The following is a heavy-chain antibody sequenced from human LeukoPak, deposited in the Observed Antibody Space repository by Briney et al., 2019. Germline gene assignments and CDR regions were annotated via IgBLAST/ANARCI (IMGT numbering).Heavy chain of an antibody. V-gene: IGHV1-2*06. CDR1: GYTFTGYY. CDR3: ARESRSYGRSGFDY. J-gene: IGHJ4*02. CDR2: INPNSGGT. Sequence: ASVKVSCKASGYTFTGYYMHWVRQAPGQGLEWMGRINPNSGGTNYAQKFQGRVTMTRDTSISTAYMELSRLRSDDTAVYYCARESRSYGRSGFDYWGQGTPVTVSS. D-gene: IGHD3-3*01.